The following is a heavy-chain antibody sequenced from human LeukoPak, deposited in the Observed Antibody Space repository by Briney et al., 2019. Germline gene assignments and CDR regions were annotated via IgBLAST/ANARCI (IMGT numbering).Heavy chain of an antibody. D-gene: IGHD2-2*03. CDR3: ARDGYCSSTSCYMRSNYYYYYMDV. V-gene: IGHV3-23*01. CDR1: GFTFSSYA. CDR2: ISGSGGST. Sequence: GGSLRLSCAASGFTFSSYAMSWVRQAPGKGLEWVSGISGSGGSTYHADPVKGRFTISRDTSKNTLFLQMNSLRAEDTAVYYCARDGYCSSTSCYMRSNYYYYYMDVWGKGTTVTVSS. J-gene: IGHJ6*03.